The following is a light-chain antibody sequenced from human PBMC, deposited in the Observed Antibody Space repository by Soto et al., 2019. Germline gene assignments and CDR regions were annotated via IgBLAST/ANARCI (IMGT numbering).Light chain of an antibody. CDR3: QQYGASPFT. Sequence: VVLTQSPATLSLSPGERATLSCRASRHVYINALAWYQQKPGRTPTLLIFGASTRATYIPDRFSGTGSGTDFSLTINGVEPEDSAVYYCQQYGASPFTFGPGTRVEI. CDR2: GAS. CDR1: RHVYINA. J-gene: IGKJ3*01. V-gene: IGKV3-20*01.